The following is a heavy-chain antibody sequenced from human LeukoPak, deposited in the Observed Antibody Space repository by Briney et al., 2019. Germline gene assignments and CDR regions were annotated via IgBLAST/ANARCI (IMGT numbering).Heavy chain of an antibody. D-gene: IGHD1-26*01. V-gene: IGHV3-30-3*01. CDR1: GFTFSSYA. Sequence: GRSLRLSCAASGFTFSSYAMHWVRQAPGKGLEWVAVISYDGSNNYYADSVKGRFTISRDNSKNTLYLQMNSLRAEDTAVYYCARDQWSGSYYGLNPFDLWGRGTLVTVSS. J-gene: IGHJ2*01. CDR2: ISYDGSNN. CDR3: ARDQWSGSYYGLNPFDL.